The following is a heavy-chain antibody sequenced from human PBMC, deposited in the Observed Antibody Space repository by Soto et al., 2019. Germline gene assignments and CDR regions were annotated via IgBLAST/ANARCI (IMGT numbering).Heavy chain of an antibody. Sequence: GGSLRLSCAASGFLFGSYSMNWLRQAPGKGLEWVASISSTSASINYADSMKGRFTISRDNAKNSLYLQLDYLRAEDTAVYYCARGPLTNPFGLVFDYWGHGTLVTVS. CDR1: GFLFGSYS. D-gene: IGHD3-3*01. CDR2: ISSTSASI. V-gene: IGHV3-21*01. J-gene: IGHJ4*01. CDR3: ARGPLTNPFGLVFDY.